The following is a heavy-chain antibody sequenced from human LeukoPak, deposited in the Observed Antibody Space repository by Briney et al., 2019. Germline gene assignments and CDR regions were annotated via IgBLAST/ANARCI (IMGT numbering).Heavy chain of an antibody. CDR1: GYTFTSDY. CDR2: INPSGGRT. J-gene: IGHJ4*02. V-gene: IGHV1-46*01. Sequence: ASVKVSCKASGYTFTSDYIHWVRQAPGQGLEWLGIINPSGGRTTYGQNFQGRVTMTRDTSTSTVYMELSSLRSEDSAVYYCARGSRFLDYWGQGTLVTVSS. D-gene: IGHD3-3*01. CDR3: ARGSRFLDY.